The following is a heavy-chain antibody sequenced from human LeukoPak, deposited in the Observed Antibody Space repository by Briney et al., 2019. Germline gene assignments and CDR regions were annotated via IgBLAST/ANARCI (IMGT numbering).Heavy chain of an antibody. CDR2: TYYRSKWYN. CDR1: GDSVSSNSAA. CDR3: ARHRYCTSTSCTFYFDS. V-gene: IGHV6-1*01. J-gene: IGHJ4*02. Sequence: SQTLSLTCALSGDSVSSNSAAWNWIRQSPSRGLGWLGRTYYRSKWYNDYAVSVKSRITINPDTSKNQFSLKLTSVTAADTAVYYCARHRYCTSTSCTFYFDSWGQGRLVTVSS. D-gene: IGHD2-2*01.